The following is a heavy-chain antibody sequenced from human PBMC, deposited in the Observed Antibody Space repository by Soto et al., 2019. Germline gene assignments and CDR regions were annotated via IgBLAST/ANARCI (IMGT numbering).Heavy chain of an antibody. CDR1: GFTFRSYA. D-gene: IGHD2-2*01. CDR2: ISYDGSNE. CDR3: ARARLDTPALDY. J-gene: IGHJ4*02. V-gene: IGHV3-30-3*01. Sequence: QVQLVESGGGVVQPGRSLRLSCAASGFTFRSYAMHWVRQAPGKGLEWVAVISYDGSNEYYVDSVKGRFTISRDNSKNTLYLQMNSLRAEDTAVYYCARARLDTPALDYWGQGTLVTVSS.